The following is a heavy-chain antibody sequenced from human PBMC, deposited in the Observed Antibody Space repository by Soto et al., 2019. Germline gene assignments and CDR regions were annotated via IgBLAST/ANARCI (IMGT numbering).Heavy chain of an antibody. D-gene: IGHD1-20*01. CDR1: GFIFSNYW. CDR2: IKGDGINT. CDR3: ARGIPGHYGFDV. V-gene: IGHV3-74*01. J-gene: IGHJ3*01. Sequence: EVQLVESGGGLVQPGGSLRLSCAASGFIFSNYWIHWVRQAPGNGLVWVSRIKGDGINTNYADSVKGRFTISRDNAGNTVYLQMNSLTTEDTAVYYCARGIPGHYGFDVWGQGKMVTVSS.